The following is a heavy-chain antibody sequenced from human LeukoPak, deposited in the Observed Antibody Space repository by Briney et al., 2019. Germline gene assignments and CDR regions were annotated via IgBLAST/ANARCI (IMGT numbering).Heavy chain of an antibody. D-gene: IGHD1-26*01. CDR2: IYHSGST. V-gene: IGHV4-30-2*01. J-gene: IGHJ3*02. CDR3: ARRAVNDAFDI. CDR1: GGSISSGGYS. Sequence: NPSETLSLTCAVSGGSISSGGYSWSWSRQAAGKGLEWLGYIYHSGSTYYNPSLQSHLTITEDRSKNQFSLKLSSVTAADTAVYYCARRAVNDAFDIWGQGTMVTVSS.